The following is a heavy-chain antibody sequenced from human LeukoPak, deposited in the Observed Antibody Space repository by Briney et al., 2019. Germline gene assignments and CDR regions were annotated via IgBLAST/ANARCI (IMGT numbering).Heavy chain of an antibody. V-gene: IGHV3-48*02. Sequence: GGSLRLSCAASGFTLSTYNMNWVRQAPGKGLEGVSYINSGSSSMFYADSVKGRFTISRDNAKNSLYLQMNILRDEDTAVYYCARDIDVRDAFDIWGQGTMVTVSS. CDR2: INSGSSSM. J-gene: IGHJ3*02. D-gene: IGHD5-24*01. CDR3: ARDIDVRDAFDI. CDR1: GFTLSTYN.